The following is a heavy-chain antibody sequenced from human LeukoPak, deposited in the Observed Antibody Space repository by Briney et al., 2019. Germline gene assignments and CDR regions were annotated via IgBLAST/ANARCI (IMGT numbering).Heavy chain of an antibody. Sequence: SVKVSCKPSGGTFSSYAISWVRQAPGQGLEWMGRIIPILGIASYAQKFNGRVTITADKSTSTAYMDLSSLRSEDTAVYYCARAQYCGGDCYSGLDYWGQGTLVTVSS. J-gene: IGHJ4*02. CDR2: IIPILGIA. V-gene: IGHV1-69*04. CDR1: GGTFSSYA. CDR3: ARAQYCGGDCYSGLDY. D-gene: IGHD2-21*02.